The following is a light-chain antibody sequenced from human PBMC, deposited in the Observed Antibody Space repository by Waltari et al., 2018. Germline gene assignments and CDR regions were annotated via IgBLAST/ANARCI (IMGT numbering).Light chain of an antibody. CDR3: GSWDAGLNGWV. Sequence: QSVLSQPPSASGTPGQRVTISCSGSSSNIGSNSVNWYQQLPGTAPKPSIDSDTHRPAGAPDRFSGSKSGTSASLAISGLQSEDEADYYCGSWDAGLNGWVFGGGTKLTVL. CDR1: SSNIGSNS. CDR2: SDT. V-gene: IGLV1-44*01. J-gene: IGLJ3*02.